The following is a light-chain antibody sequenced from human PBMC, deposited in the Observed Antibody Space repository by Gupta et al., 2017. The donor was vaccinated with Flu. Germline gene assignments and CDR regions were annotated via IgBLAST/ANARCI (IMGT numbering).Light chain of an antibody. V-gene: IGKV2-30*02. CDR2: KVS. CDR3: RQGNCWPCA. J-gene: IGKJ2*02. Sequence: VPLGQSASISCRSSQSLVHRNGNTYLHWFQQRPGQSPRRLIYKVSNRDSGVPHTFSGSGSGTDFTLKISRVEADDVGVYYCRQGNCWPCAFGQGTKLDI. CDR1: QSLVHRNGNTY.